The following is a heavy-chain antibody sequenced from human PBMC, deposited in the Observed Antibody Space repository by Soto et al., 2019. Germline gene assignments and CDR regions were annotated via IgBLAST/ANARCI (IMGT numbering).Heavy chain of an antibody. CDR1: GFTFSSYA. CDR2: ISYEGINK. J-gene: IGHJ6*02. D-gene: IGHD6-19*01. CDR3: ARDEVAVHRTGMDV. Sequence: QVQLVESGGGVVQPGRSLRLSCAASGFTFSSYAMHWVRQAPGKGLEWVAVISYEGINKYYADSVKGRFTISRDNSKNTLYLQMNSLRAEDTAVFYCARDEVAVHRTGMDVWGQGTTVTVSS. V-gene: IGHV3-30-3*01.